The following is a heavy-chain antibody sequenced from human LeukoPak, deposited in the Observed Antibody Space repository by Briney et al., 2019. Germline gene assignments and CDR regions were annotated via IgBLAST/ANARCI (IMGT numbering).Heavy chain of an antibody. CDR1: GFTFSTYG. CDR3: AKSLGSLPDY. Sequence: GGSLRLSCAASGFTFSTYGMHWVRQAPGKGLEWVAVISYDGSNKYYADSVKGRFTISIDNSKNTLYLQMNSLRAEDTAVYYCAKSLGSLPDYWGQGTLVTVPS. J-gene: IGHJ4*02. CDR2: ISYDGSNK. D-gene: IGHD5/OR15-5a*01. V-gene: IGHV3-30*18.